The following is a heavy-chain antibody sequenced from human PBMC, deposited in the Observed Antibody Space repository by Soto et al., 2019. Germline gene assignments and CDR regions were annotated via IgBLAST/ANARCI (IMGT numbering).Heavy chain of an antibody. CDR3: ATYLRAEKDNWNDGYRYNWFDP. D-gene: IGHD1-20*01. CDR1: GGSFSGYY. J-gene: IGHJ5*02. Sequence: PSETLSLTCAVYGGSFSGYYWSWIRQPPGKGLEWIGEINHSGSTNYNPSLKSRVTISVDTSKNQFSLKLSSVTAADTAVYYCATYLRAEKDNWNDGYRYNWFDPWGQGTLVTVSS. CDR2: INHSGST. V-gene: IGHV4-34*01.